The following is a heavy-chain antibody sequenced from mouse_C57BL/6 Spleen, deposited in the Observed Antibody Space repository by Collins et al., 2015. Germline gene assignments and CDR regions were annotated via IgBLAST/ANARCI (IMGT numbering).Heavy chain of an antibody. CDR2: PSDSDT. D-gene: IGHD1-1*01. Sequence: PSDSDTNYNQKFKGKATLTVDKSSSTAYMQLSSLTSEDSAVYYCAIELLRSHWYFDVWGTGTTVTVSS. CDR3: AIELLRSHWYFDV. J-gene: IGHJ1*03. V-gene: IGHV1-74*01.